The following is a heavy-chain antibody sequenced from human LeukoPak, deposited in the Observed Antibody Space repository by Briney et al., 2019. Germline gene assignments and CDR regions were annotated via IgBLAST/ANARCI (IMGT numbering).Heavy chain of an antibody. CDR3: ASGSYSSDF. J-gene: IGHJ4*02. CDR1: GYTFTAYG. CDR2: ISTYSDDA. V-gene: IGHV1-18*01. D-gene: IGHD2-15*01. Sequence: GASVKVSCEASGYTFTAYGITWVRQAPGQGLEWMGWISTYSDDAKYAQKLQGRVTLTTDSSTNTAYMEVRSLRSDDAAVYYCASGSYSSDFWGQGTLVTVSS.